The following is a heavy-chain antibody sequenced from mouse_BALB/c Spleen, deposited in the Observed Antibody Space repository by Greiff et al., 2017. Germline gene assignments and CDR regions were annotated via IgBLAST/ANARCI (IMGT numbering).Heavy chain of an antibody. Sequence: EVKVVESGGGLVKPGGSLKLSCAASGFTFSSYAMSWVRQSPEKRLEWVAEISSGGSYTYYPDTVTGRFTISRDNAKNTLYLEMSSLRSEDTAMYYCATIYYDFPFAYWGQGTLVTVSA. D-gene: IGHD2-4*01. J-gene: IGHJ3*01. CDR3: ATIYYDFPFAY. CDR2: ISSGGSYT. V-gene: IGHV5-9-4*01. CDR1: GFTFSSYA.